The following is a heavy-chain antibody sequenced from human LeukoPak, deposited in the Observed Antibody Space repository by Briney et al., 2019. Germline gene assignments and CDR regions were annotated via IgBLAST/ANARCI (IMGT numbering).Heavy chain of an antibody. CDR2: ISGSGGST. V-gene: IGHV3-23*01. Sequence: PGGSLRLSCAASGFTFSSYATSWVRQAPGKGLEWVSAISGSGGSTYYADSVKGRFTISRDNSKNTLYLQMNSLRAEDTAVYYCAKDLDILTSFDIWGQGTMVTVSS. D-gene: IGHD3-9*01. CDR1: GFTFSSYA. J-gene: IGHJ3*02. CDR3: AKDLDILTSFDI.